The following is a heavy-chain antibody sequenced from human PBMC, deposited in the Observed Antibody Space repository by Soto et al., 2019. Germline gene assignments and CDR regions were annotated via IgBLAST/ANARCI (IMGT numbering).Heavy chain of an antibody. V-gene: IGHV3-30*18. CDR1: GFTFSSYG. Sequence: GGSLRLSCAASGFTFSSYGMHWVRQAPGKGLEWVAVISYDGSNKYYADSVKGRFTISRDNSKNTLYLQMNSLRAEDTAVYYCAKDTAGIVVVPAAYYYYGMDVWGQGTTVTVSS. CDR2: ISYDGSNK. D-gene: IGHD2-2*01. CDR3: AKDTAGIVVVPAAYYYYGMDV. J-gene: IGHJ6*02.